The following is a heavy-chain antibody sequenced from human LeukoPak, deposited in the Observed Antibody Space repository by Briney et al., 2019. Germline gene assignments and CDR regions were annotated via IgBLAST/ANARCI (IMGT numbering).Heavy chain of an antibody. V-gene: IGHV4-61*02. CDR1: GGSISSGSYY. D-gene: IGHD2-15*01. CDR2: IYTSGST. Sequence: KTSQTLSLTCTVSGGSISSGSYYWSWIRQPAGKGLEWIGRIYTSGSTNYDPSLKSRVTISVDTSKNQFSLKLSSVTAADTAVYYCARVSGGNSPFDYWGQGTLVTVSS. CDR3: ARVSGGNSPFDY. J-gene: IGHJ4*02.